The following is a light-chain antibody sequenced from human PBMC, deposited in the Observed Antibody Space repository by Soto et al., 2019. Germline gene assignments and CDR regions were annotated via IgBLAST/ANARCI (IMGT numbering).Light chain of an antibody. Sequence: DIQVTQSPSSLSASVGDRVTITCRSSQTITNYLNWYQQKPGKAPKLLMYAASSLQSGVPSRFSGSGSGTDFTLTITSLQPEDFATYYCQQSYTTPPTLGGGTKVDIK. CDR3: QQSYTTPPT. CDR1: QTITNY. J-gene: IGKJ4*01. CDR2: AAS. V-gene: IGKV1-39*01.